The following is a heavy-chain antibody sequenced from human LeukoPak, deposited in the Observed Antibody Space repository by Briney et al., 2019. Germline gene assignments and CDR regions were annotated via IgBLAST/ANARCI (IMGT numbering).Heavy chain of an antibody. D-gene: IGHD3-10*01. CDR2: FYYSGST. J-gene: IGHJ4*02. CDR1: GGSITSSNYY. CDR3: VYYYGSGSVEY. V-gene: IGHV4-39*01. Sequence: PSETLSLTCTVSGGSITSSNYYWGWIRQPPGKGLEWIGSFYYSGSTNYNPSLKSRVTISVDTSKNQFSLKLSSVTAADTAAYYCVYYYGSGSVEYWGQGTLVTVSS.